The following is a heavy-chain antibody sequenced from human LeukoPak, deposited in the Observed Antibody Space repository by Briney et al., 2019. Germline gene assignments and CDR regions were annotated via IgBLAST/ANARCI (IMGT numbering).Heavy chain of an antibody. V-gene: IGHV4-38-2*02. D-gene: IGHD2-2*01. CDR2: IYHSGST. Sequence: SETLSLTCTVSGYSISSGYYWGWIRQPPGKGLEWIGSIYHSGSTYYNPSLKSRVTISVDTSKNQFSLKLSSVTAADTAVYYCARTDYVVVPAALREYNWFDPWGQGTLVTVSS. CDR3: ARTDYVVVPAALREYNWFDP. CDR1: GYSISSGYY. J-gene: IGHJ5*02.